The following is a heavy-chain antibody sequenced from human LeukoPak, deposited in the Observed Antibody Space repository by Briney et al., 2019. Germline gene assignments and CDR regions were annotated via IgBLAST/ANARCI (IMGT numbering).Heavy chain of an antibody. V-gene: IGHV4-30-4*08. CDR1: GGSISSGGYY. D-gene: IGHD3-3*01. CDR2: IYYSGST. CDR3: ARARVGMDV. J-gene: IGHJ6*02. Sequence: PSQTLSLTCTVSGGSISSGGYYWRWIRQHPGKGLEWIGYIYYSGSTSYNPSLKSRVTMSVDTSKNQFSLELSSVPAADTAVYYCARARVGMDVWGQGTTVTVSS.